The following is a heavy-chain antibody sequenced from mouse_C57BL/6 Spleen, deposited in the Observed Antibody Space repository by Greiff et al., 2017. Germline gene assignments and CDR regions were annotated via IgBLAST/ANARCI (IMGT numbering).Heavy chain of an antibody. CDR2: ISYDGSN. V-gene: IGHV3-6*01. Sequence: EVQLVESGPGLVKPSQSLSLTCSVTGYSITSGYYWNWIRQFPGNKLEWMGYISYDGSNNYNPSLKNRISITRDTSKNQFFLKLNSVTTEDTATYYCARLGQYFDVWGTGTTVTVSS. CDR3: ARLGQYFDV. J-gene: IGHJ1*03. D-gene: IGHD4-1*01. CDR1: GYSITSGYY.